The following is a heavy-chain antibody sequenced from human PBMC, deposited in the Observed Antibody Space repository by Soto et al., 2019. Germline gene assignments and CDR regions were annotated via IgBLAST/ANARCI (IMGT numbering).Heavy chain of an antibody. V-gene: IGHV1-69*13. Sequence: ASVKVSCKASGGTFSSYAISWVRQAPGQGLEWMGGIIPIFGTANYAQKFQGRVTITADESTSTAYMELSSLRSEDTAVYYCAGRKRGGGYSGYYLLPHYYYYYYGMDVWGQGTTVTVSS. J-gene: IGHJ6*02. D-gene: IGHD5-12*01. CDR1: GGTFSSYA. CDR3: AGRKRGGGYSGYYLLPHYYYYYYGMDV. CDR2: IIPIFGTA.